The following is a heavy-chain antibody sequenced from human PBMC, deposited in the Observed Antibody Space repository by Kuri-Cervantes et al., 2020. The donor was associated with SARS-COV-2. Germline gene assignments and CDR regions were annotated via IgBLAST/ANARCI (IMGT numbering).Heavy chain of an antibody. CDR2: ISSSSSYI. J-gene: IGHJ3*02. Sequence: GESLKISCAASGFTFSSYSMNWVRQAPGKGLEWVSSISSSSSYIYYADSVKGRFTISRDNAKNSLYLQMNSLRDEDMALYYRAKLVATNDVFDIWGQGTMVTVSS. D-gene: IGHD5-12*01. CDR1: GFTFSSYS. V-gene: IGHV3-21*04. CDR3: AKLVATNDVFDI.